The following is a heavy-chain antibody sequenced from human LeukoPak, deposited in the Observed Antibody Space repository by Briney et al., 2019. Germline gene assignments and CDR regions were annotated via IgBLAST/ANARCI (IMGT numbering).Heavy chain of an antibody. CDR2: INIGGTNT. CDR3: ATDGAGFDT. CDR1: GFTFNDYH. J-gene: IGHJ5*02. V-gene: IGHV3-11*01. Sequence: GGSLRLSCAAPGFTFNDYHMSWIRQAPGKGLEWLSYINIGGTNTHYADSVKGRFTISRDNAKKSLYLEMNNLRAEDTAVYYCATDGAGFDTWGQGVLVTVSS.